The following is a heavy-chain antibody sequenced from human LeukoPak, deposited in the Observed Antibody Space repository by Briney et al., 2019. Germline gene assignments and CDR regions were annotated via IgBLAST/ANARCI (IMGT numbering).Heavy chain of an antibody. CDR3: STAFGGVIVPFDY. CDR2: IYYSGST. Sequence: SETLSLTCTVSGGSISSSSYYSGWIRQPPGKGLEWIGSIYYSGSTYYNPSLKSRVTISVDTSKNQFSLKLSSVSAADTAVYYCSTAFGGVIVPFDYWGQGNLVTASS. V-gene: IGHV4-39*01. CDR1: GGSISSSSYY. J-gene: IGHJ4*02. D-gene: IGHD3-16*02.